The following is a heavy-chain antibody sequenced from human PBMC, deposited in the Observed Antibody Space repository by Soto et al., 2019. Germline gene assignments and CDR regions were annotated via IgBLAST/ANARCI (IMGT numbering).Heavy chain of an antibody. D-gene: IGHD6-13*01. Sequence: QVQLVQSGAEVKKPGSSVKVSCKASGGTFSSYTISWVRQAPGQGLEWMGRIIPILGIANYAQKFQGRVTITADKSTSTAYMELSSLRSEDTAVYYCARDTSYSSSWYLNWFGPWGQGTLVTVSS. CDR2: IIPILGIA. V-gene: IGHV1-69*08. J-gene: IGHJ5*02. CDR3: ARDTSYSSSWYLNWFGP. CDR1: GGTFSSYT.